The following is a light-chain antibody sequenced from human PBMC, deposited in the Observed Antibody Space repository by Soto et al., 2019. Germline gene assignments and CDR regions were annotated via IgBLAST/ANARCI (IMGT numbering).Light chain of an antibody. CDR2: APX. J-gene: IGKJ5*01. CDR1: RTVSIW. CDR3: QQYYRYPTST. V-gene: IGKV1-5*01. Sequence: VQMTQSPSTLSGSVGDRVTLPXRASRTVSIWFAWYQQEPVXXTKIXXXAPXTLQSGVPSRFIGSGSGKDFTLTISCLQSEDFATYYCQQYYRYPTSTFGQGTRLEIK.